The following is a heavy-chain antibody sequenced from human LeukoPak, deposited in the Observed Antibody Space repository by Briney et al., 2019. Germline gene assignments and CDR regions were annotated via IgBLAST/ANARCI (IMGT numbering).Heavy chain of an antibody. J-gene: IGHJ4*02. CDR2: IIPIFGTA. D-gene: IGHD5-24*01. CDR3: ARDPGEEEMATVGDY. CDR1: GGTFSSYA. V-gene: IGHV1-69*13. Sequence: SVKVSCKASGGTFSSYAISWVRQAPGQGLEWMGGIIPIFGTANYAQKFQGRVTITADESTSTAYMELSSLRSEDTAVYYCARDPGEEEMATVGDYWGQGTLVTVSS.